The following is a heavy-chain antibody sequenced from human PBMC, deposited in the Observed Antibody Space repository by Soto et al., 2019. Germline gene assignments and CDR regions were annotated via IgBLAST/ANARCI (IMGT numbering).Heavy chain of an antibody. D-gene: IGHD6-13*01. V-gene: IGHV1-3*01. Sequence: ASVKVSCKASGYTFTRYTMNWVRQAPGQRLEWMGWINPDNGNTKSSQKFQDRVIITRDTSASTAYMDLSSLRSEDTAVYYCARGIATGLLDPWGQGTLVPVSA. J-gene: IGHJ5*02. CDR2: INPDNGNT. CDR3: ARGIATGLLDP. CDR1: GYTFTRYT.